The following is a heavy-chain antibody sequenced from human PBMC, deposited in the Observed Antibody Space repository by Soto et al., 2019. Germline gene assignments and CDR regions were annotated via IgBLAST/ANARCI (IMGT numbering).Heavy chain of an antibody. CDR2: ISGSGDST. CDR3: ARRSSGWYFDY. CDR1: GFSFSSYA. V-gene: IGHV3-23*01. J-gene: IGHJ4*02. Sequence: EVQLLESGGGLVQPGGSLRLSCAASGFSFSSYAMNWVRQAPGKGLEWVSVISGSGDSTYYADSVKGRFTISRDNSKKTLYRQMISLRAEDTAVYYCARRSSGWYFDYWGQGTLVIVSS. D-gene: IGHD6-19*01.